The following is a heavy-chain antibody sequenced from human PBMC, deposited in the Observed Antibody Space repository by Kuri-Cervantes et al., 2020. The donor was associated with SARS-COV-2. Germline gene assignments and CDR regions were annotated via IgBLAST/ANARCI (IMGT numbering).Heavy chain of an antibody. J-gene: IGHJ6*03. CDR3: AREEAAAGTGAFWSWGYYYYYMDV. CDR1: GGTFSSYA. CDR2: IIPIFGTA. Sequence: SVKVSCKASGGTFSSYAISWVRQAPGQGLEWMGGIIPIFGTANYAQKFQGRVTITTDTSTSTAYMELRSLRSDDTAVYYCAREEAAAGTGAFWSWGYYYYYMDVWGKGTTVTVSS. D-gene: IGHD6-13*01. V-gene: IGHV1-69*05.